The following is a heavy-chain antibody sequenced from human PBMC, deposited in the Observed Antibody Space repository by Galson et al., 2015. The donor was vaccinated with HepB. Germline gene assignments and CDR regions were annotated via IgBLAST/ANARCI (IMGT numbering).Heavy chain of an antibody. D-gene: IGHD1-26*01. CDR3: ARVGGVEATGGHDAFDI. CDR1: GFSVRSNY. J-gene: IGHJ3*02. CDR2: IHSGGST. V-gene: IGHV3-53*01. Sequence: SLRLSCAASGFSVRSNYMSWARQAPGKGLEWVSVIHSGGSTYYADSVKGRCTISRDSSKNTLYLQMNSLRAEDTAVYYCARVGGVEATGGHDAFDIWGQGTMVTASS.